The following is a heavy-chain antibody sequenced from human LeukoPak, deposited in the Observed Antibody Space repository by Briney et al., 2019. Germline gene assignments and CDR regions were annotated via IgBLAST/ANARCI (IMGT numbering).Heavy chain of an antibody. V-gene: IGHV4-4*02. J-gene: IGHJ4*02. CDR1: GGSISGSNW. Sequence: SETLSLTCAVSGGSISGSNWWSWVRQPPGKGLEWIGEIYHSGSTNYNPSLKIRVTISVDKSKNQFSLKLSSVTAEDTAVYYCARDGRYYDSSGYIRGFDYWGQGTLVTVS. CDR3: ARDGRYYDSSGYIRGFDY. CDR2: IYHSGST. D-gene: IGHD3-22*01.